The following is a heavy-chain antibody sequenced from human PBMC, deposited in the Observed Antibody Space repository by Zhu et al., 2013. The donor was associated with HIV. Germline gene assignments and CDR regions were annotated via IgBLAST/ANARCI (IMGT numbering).Heavy chain of an antibody. V-gene: IGHV1-2*02. J-gene: IGHJ4*02. CDR1: GYPFNDYY. D-gene: IGHD2-21*01. CDR3: AREPRQSLSILDF. Sequence: QVQLVQSGAEVKKPGASVKVSCKASGYPFNDYYIHWVRQAPGQGLEWMGWINPTTGVSNYAQKFQGRVTMTRDTSISTAYMELSRLRSDDTAVYYCAREPRQSLSILDFWGQGTLVTVSS. CDR2: INPTTGVS.